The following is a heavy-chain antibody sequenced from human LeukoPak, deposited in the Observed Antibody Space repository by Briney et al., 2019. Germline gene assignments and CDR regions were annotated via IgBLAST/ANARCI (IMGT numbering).Heavy chain of an antibody. Sequence: GRSLRLSCAASGFTFSSYGMNWVRQAPGKGLEWVSSISSSSSYIYYADSVKGRFTISRDNAKNSLYLQMNSLRAEDTAVYYCARGALGYCSSTSCLFDYWGQGTLVTVSS. CDR2: ISSSSSYI. CDR1: GFTFSSYG. CDR3: ARGALGYCSSTSCLFDY. J-gene: IGHJ4*02. D-gene: IGHD2-2*01. V-gene: IGHV3-21*01.